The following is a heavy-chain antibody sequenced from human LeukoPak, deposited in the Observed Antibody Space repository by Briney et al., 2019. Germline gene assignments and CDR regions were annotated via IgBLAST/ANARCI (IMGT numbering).Heavy chain of an antibody. J-gene: IGHJ5*02. CDR2: INHSGST. CDR3: ARVPSSGTRWFDP. V-gene: IGHV4-34*01. D-gene: IGHD3-10*01. Sequence: SETLSLTCAVYGGSFSGYYWSWIRQAPGKGLEWIGEINHSGSTNYNPSLKSRVIISVDTSKNQFSLKLSSVTAADTAVYYCARVPSSGTRWFDPWGQGTLVTVSS. CDR1: GGSFSGYY.